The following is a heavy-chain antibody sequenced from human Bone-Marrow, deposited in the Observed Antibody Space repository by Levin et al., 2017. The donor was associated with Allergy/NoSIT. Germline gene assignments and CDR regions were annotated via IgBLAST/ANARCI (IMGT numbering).Heavy chain of an antibody. CDR3: AHYCNHTSCFGAFDI. CDR1: GGTFSNFG. V-gene: IGHV1-69*13. D-gene: IGHD2-2*01. CDR2: IIPMIATA. Sequence: GASVKVSCRASGGTFSNFGISWVRQAPGQGLEWVGGIIPMIATANYAQKFRGRVTITADESTSTAYLELSSLRSEDTAVYHCAHYCNHTSCFGAFDIWGQGTMVTVSS. J-gene: IGHJ3*02.